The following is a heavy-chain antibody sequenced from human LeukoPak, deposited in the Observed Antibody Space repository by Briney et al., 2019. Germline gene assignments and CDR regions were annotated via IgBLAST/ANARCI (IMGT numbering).Heavy chain of an antibody. CDR1: GGSISSSSYY. CDR3: ATGRDAYKVGY. Sequence: SETLSLTCTSGGSISSSSYYWNWIRPHPGEGLEWIGCIYYTGSTYYNPSLKSRITISVDTSKNQFSLKLNSVTAADTAVYYCATGRDAYKVGYWGQGTLVTVSS. D-gene: IGHD5-24*01. V-gene: IGHV4-31*03. J-gene: IGHJ4*02. CDR2: IYYTGST.